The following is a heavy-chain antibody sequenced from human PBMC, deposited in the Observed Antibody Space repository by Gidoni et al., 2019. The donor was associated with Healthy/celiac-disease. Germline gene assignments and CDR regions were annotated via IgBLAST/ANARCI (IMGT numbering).Heavy chain of an antibody. CDR2: IWYDGSNK. Sequence: QVQLVESGGGVVQPGRSLRLSCAASGFTFSSYGMHWVRQAPGKGLEWVAVIWYDGSNKYYADSVKGRFTISRDNSKNTLYLQMNSLRAEDTAVYYCARDLKLYDSSADYWGQGTLVTVSS. CDR3: ARDLKLYDSSADY. J-gene: IGHJ4*02. CDR1: GFTFSSYG. V-gene: IGHV3-33*01. D-gene: IGHD3-22*01.